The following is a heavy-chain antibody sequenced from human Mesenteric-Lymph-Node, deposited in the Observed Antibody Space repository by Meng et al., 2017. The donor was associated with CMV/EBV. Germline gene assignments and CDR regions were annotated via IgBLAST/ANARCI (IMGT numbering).Heavy chain of an antibody. V-gene: IGHV3-21*01. CDR2: ISSSSSYI. Sequence: DVQLVESGGGLVKPRRPLRLFCAASGFTFSSYSMNWARQAPGKGLEWVSSISSSSSYIYYADSVKGRFTISRDNAKNSLYLQMNRLRAEDTAVYYCARGTPLLRWGQGTLVTVSS. D-gene: IGHD3-22*01. J-gene: IGHJ4*02. CDR3: ARGTPLLR. CDR1: GFTFSSYS.